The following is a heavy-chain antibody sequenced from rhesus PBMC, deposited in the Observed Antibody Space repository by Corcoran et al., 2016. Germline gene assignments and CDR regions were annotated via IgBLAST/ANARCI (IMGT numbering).Heavy chain of an antibody. Sequence: QVQLQQWGEGLVKPSETLSLTCAVYGGSISSNYWSWIRQPPGKGLEWIGRIRSGGSTNYNPSLKTRVPIVIDTAKNQFSLKLSSVTAADTAVCYCARGDSHYSGLDSWGQGVVVTVSS. CDR2: IRSGGST. D-gene: IGHD4-23*01. CDR1: GGSISSNY. V-gene: IGHV4-160*01. J-gene: IGHJ6*01. CDR3: ARGDSHYSGLDS.